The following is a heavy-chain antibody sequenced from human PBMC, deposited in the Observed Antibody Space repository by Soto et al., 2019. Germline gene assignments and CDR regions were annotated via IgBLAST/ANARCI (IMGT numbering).Heavy chain of an antibody. V-gene: IGHV4-4*02. CDR2: IYHSGST. CDR3: ARVTGHYYYGMDV. J-gene: IGHJ6*02. D-gene: IGHD3-10*01. CDR1: GGSISSSNW. Sequence: QVQLQESGPGLVKPSGTLSLTCAVSGGSISSSNWWSWVRQPPGKGLEWIGEIYHSGSTNYNPSLNSRVTISVDKSKNQFSLKRSSVTAADTAVYYCARVTGHYYYGMDVWGQGTTVTVSS.